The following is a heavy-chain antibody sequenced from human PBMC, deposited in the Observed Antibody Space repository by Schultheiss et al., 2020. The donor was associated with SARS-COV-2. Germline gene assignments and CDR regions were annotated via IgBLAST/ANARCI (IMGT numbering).Heavy chain of an antibody. D-gene: IGHD1-26*01. CDR1: GYTFTSYY. J-gene: IGHJ6*02. V-gene: IGHV1-46*01. CDR3: AREGSGSYPRPAPDYYYYYGMDV. CDR2: INPSGGST. Sequence: ASVKVSCNASGYTFTSYYMHWVRQAPGQGLEWMGIINPSGGSTSYAQKFQGRVTMTRDTSTSTVYMELSSLRSEDTAVYYCAREGSGSYPRPAPDYYYYYGMDVWGQGTTVTVSS.